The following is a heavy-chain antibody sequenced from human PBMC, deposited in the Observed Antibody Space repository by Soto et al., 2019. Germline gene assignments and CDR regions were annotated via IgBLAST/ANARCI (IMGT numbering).Heavy chain of an antibody. J-gene: IGHJ4*02. CDR1: DDSINSDKYY. CDR2: FYHRGNA. D-gene: IGHD3-9*01. Sequence: SETLSLTCSVSDDSINSDKYYWGWIRQPPGKGLVWIGSFYHRGNAYYNPSLQTRVTISLDKSKSQFSLKLNSVTAADSAVYFCARLEGLATISYYFDFWGPGALVTVSS. V-gene: IGHV4-39*01. CDR3: ARLEGLATISYYFDF.